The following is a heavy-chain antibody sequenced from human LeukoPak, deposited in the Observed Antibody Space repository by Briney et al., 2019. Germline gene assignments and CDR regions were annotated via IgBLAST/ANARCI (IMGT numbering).Heavy chain of an antibody. CDR1: GGSLSGYY. D-gene: IGHD2-2*01. Sequence: PSETLSLTCAVYGGSLSGYYWSWIRQPPGKGLEWIGEINHSGSTDYNPSLKSRVTISVDTSKNQFSLKLSSVTAADTAVYYCARSLPYCSSTSCYSPPDYWGQGTLVTVSS. CDR2: INHSGST. CDR3: ARSLPYCSSTSCYSPPDY. J-gene: IGHJ4*02. V-gene: IGHV4-34*01.